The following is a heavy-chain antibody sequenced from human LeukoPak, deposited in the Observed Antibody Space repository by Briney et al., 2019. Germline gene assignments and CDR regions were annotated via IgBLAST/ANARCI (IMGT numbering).Heavy chain of an antibody. CDR3: ARRAGYSYGAYYYYYYMDV. D-gene: IGHD5-18*01. CDR1: GGSFSGYY. Sequence: SETLSLTCAAYGGSFSGYYWSWIRQPPGKGLEWIGEINHSGSTNYNPSLKSRVTISVDTSKNQFSLKLSSVTAADTAVYYCARRAGYSYGAYYYYYYMDVWGKGTTVTISS. V-gene: IGHV4-34*01. CDR2: INHSGST. J-gene: IGHJ6*03.